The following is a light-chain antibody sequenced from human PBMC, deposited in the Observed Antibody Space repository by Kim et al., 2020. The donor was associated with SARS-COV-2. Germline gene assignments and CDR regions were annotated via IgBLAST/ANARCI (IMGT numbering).Light chain of an antibody. CDR1: KLGDKY. Sequence: SYELTQPPSVSVSPGQTASITCPGDKLGDKYACWYQQKPGQSPVLVIYQDTKRLSGIPERFSGSNSGNTATLTISGTQAMDEADYYCQAWDSRTYVVFGGGTQLTVL. CDR3: QAWDSRTYVV. CDR2: QDT. J-gene: IGLJ2*01. V-gene: IGLV3-1*01.